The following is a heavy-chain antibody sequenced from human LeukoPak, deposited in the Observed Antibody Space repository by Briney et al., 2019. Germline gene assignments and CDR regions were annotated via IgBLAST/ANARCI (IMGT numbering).Heavy chain of an antibody. J-gene: IGHJ4*02. D-gene: IGHD6-19*01. CDR2: MYGVVSGT. V-gene: IGHV3-74*01. CDR3: ATVSRSSGRGYFDY. CDR1: GFSFSIYW. Sequence: GGALRLSCAASGFSFSIYWMHWGREALGKGVVWGSRMYGVVSGTSYAHSVKGRFTISRDNAKNTLYLQMNNLRAEDAAVYYCATVSRSSGRGYFDYWGPGTLVTVSS.